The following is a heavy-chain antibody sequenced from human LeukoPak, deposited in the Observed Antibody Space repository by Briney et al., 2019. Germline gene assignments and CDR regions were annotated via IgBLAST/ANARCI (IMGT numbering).Heavy chain of an antibody. J-gene: IGHJ4*02. CDR3: AKDREGLSSGYDLEYFDY. D-gene: IGHD5-12*01. CDR1: GFTFSSYA. CDR2: ISGSGGTT. V-gene: IGHV3-23*01. Sequence: GGSLRLSCAASGFTFSSYAMNWVRQAPGKGLEWVSAISGSGGTTYYADSVKGRFTISRDNSKNTLFLQMNGLRAEDTATYYCAKDREGLSSGYDLEYFDYWGQGTLVTVSS.